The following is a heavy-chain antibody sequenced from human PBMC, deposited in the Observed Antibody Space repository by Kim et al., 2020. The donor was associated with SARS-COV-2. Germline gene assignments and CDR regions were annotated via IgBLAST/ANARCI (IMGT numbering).Heavy chain of an antibody. CDR3: ARTQQLVPPIFDY. J-gene: IGHJ4*02. V-gene: IGHV3-30*03. CDR1: GFTFSSYG. Sequence: GGSLRLSCAASGFTFSSYGMHWVRQAPGKGLEWMAVISYDGNNKYYADSVKGRFTISRDNSKNTLYLQMNSLRPEDTAVYYCARTQQLVPPIFDYWGQGT. CDR2: ISYDGNNK. D-gene: IGHD6-13*01.